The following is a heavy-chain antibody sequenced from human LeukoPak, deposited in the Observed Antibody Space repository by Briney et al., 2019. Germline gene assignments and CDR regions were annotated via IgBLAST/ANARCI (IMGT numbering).Heavy chain of an antibody. J-gene: IGHJ4*02. Sequence: GGSLRLSCAASGFTFSSYAMSWVRQAPGKGLEWVSAISGSGGSTYYADSVKGRFTISRDNSKNTLYLQMNSLRAEDTAVYYCAKVGVLRFLEWLLPLVYWGQGTLVTVSS. CDR3: AKVGVLRFLEWLLPLVY. CDR2: ISGSGGST. D-gene: IGHD3-3*01. V-gene: IGHV3-23*01. CDR1: GFTFSSYA.